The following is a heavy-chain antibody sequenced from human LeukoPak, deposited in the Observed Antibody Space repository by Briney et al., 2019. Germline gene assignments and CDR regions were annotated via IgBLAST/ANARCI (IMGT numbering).Heavy chain of an antibody. CDR2: IYYSGST. CDR3: ARGLQPHAFDI. V-gene: IGHV4-61*05. CDR1: GGSISSSSYY. Sequence: PSETLSLTCTVSGGSISSSSYYWGWIRQPPGKGREGIGYIYYSGSTNYNPSLKSRVTISVDTSKNQFSLKLSSVTAADTAVYYCARGLQPHAFDIWGQGTMVTVSS. J-gene: IGHJ3*02. D-gene: IGHD5-18*01.